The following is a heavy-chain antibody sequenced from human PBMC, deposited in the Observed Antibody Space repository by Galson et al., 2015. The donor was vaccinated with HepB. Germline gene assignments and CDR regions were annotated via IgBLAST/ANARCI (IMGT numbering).Heavy chain of an antibody. CDR1: GLSFSHYA. Sequence: SLRLSCAGSGLSFSHYAMSWVRQAPGEGLEWIAAISGSGGWTYYADSAKDRFTTSRDSSKSTLFLQVNSLGAEDTAIYYCAKGSGETWYYFDTWGQGTLVTVSS. V-gene: IGHV3-23*01. CDR3: AKGSGETWYYFDT. J-gene: IGHJ4*02. D-gene: IGHD2-15*01. CDR2: ISGSGGWT.